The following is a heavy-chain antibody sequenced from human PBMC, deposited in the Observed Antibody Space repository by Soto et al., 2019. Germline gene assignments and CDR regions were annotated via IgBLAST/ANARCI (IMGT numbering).Heavy chain of an antibody. CDR2: IYCDVDK. CDR1: GFSLSTSGVG. D-gene: IGHD3-22*01. V-gene: IGHV2-5*02. CDR3: AHIAYYYDSSGYYSNAEYFQH. Sequence: QITLKESGPTLVKPPQTLTLTCTFSGFSLSTSGVGVGWIRQPPGKALEWLALIYCDVDKRNSPSLKSRLTNTKATSKNQVVLTMTTMDPVDTATYYCAHIAYYYDSSGYYSNAEYFQHWGQGTLVTVSS. J-gene: IGHJ1*01.